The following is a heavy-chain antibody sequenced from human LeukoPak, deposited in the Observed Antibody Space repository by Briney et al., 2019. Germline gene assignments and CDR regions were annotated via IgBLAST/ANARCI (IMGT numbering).Heavy chain of an antibody. CDR1: GGSISSSNW. V-gene: IGHV4-4*02. J-gene: IGHJ4*02. Sequence: PSGTLSLTCAVSGGSISSSNWWSWVRQPPGKGLEWIGEIYHSGSTNYNPSLKSRVTISVDTSKNQFSLKLSSVTAADTAVYYCARLLHYYDSSGPWAYWGQGTLVTVSS. CDR2: IYHSGST. D-gene: IGHD3-22*01. CDR3: ARLLHYYDSSGPWAY.